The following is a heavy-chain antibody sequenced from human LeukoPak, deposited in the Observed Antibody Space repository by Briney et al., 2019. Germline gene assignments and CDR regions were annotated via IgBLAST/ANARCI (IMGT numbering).Heavy chain of an antibody. V-gene: IGHV4-59*01. CDR1: GGSISSYY. J-gene: IGHJ3*02. Sequence: SETLSLXCTVSGGSISSYYWSWSRQPPGKGLEWIGYIYYSGSTNYNPSLKSRVTISVDTSKNQFPLKLSSVTAADTAVYYSAREEQWLVTAFDIWGQGTMVTVSS. CDR3: AREEQWLVTAFDI. D-gene: IGHD6-19*01. CDR2: IYYSGST.